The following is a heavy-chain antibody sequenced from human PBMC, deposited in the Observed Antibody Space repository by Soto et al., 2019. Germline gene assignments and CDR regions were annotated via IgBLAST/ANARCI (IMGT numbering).Heavy chain of an antibody. Sequence: PSETLSLNCTVSAGSMNGYYWTWIRQPAGKGLEWIGRVYSSGGTHYNPSLKSRISTSLDTSDNQFSLRLLSVTDADTAVYYCARGQRFSDWFDPWGQGTLVTVSS. CDR1: AGSMNGYY. CDR2: VYSSGGT. CDR3: ARGQRFSDWFDP. J-gene: IGHJ5*02. D-gene: IGHD3-3*01. V-gene: IGHV4-4*07.